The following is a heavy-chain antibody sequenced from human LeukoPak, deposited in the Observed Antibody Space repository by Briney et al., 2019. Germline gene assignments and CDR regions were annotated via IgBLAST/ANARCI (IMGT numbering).Heavy chain of an antibody. CDR3: AKKLPPASFYFDF. V-gene: IGHV3-23*01. Sequence: GGSLRLSGVASGFTCSASDPLSVRQAPGKGREYVSSIGAGYYTFYAGSVKGRFSISRDNSKNTLYLHMNNLRADDTAVYFCAKKLPPASFYFDFWGQGSLVTVSS. CDR1: GFTCSASD. CDR2: IGAGYYT. D-gene: IGHD3-16*02. J-gene: IGHJ4*02.